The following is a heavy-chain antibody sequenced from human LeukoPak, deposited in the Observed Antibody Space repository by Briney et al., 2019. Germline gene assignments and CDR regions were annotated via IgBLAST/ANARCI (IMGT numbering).Heavy chain of an antibody. V-gene: IGHV3-30*02. CDR2: IRYDGSNK. Sequence: PGGSLRLSCAASGFTFSSYGMHWVRQAPGKGLEWVAFIRYDGSNKYYADSVKGRFTISRDNSKNTLYLQMNSLRAEDTAVYYCAKDRRTWIQLWASFDYWGQGTLVTVSS. J-gene: IGHJ4*02. D-gene: IGHD5-18*01. CDR3: AKDRRTWIQLWASFDY. CDR1: GFTFSSYG.